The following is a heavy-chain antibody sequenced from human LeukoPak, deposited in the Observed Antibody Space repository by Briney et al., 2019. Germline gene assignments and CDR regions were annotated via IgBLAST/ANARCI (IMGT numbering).Heavy chain of an antibody. Sequence: ASVKVSCKASGYTFTGYYMHWVRQAPGQGLEWTGWINPNSGGTNYAQKFQGWVTMTRDTSISTAYMELSRLRSDDTAVYYCARALNYYGSGSYYPGDYWGQGTLVTVSS. CDR3: ARALNYYGSGSYYPGDY. V-gene: IGHV1-2*04. D-gene: IGHD3-10*01. CDR1: GYTFTGYY. J-gene: IGHJ4*02. CDR2: INPNSGGT.